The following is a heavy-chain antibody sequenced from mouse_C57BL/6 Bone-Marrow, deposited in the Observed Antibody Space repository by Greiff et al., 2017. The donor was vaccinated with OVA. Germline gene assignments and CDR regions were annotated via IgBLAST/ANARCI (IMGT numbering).Heavy chain of an antibody. CDR3: TRLLKAMDY. CDR1: GFSFSSYA. D-gene: IGHD1-3*01. Sequence: EVKLMESGEGLVKPGGSLKLSCAASGFSFSSYAMSWVRQTPEKRLEWVAYISSGGDYIYYADTVKGRFTISRDNARNTLYLQMSSLKSEDTAMYYCTRLLKAMDYWGQGTSVTVSS. CDR2: ISSGGDYI. V-gene: IGHV5-9-1*02. J-gene: IGHJ4*01.